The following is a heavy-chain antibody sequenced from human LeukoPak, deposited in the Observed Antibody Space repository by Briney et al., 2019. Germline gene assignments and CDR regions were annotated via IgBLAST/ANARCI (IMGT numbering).Heavy chain of an antibody. V-gene: IGHV3-9*01. J-gene: IGHJ4*02. Sequence: GRSLRLSCAASGFSLDEYAMYWVRQAPGKGLEWVSGISYNSGTIGYADSVKGRFTISRDNARNSLYLQMNSLRPEDTALYYCAKDAGVSGYSGYIDYWGQGTLVTVSS. D-gene: IGHD5-12*01. CDR3: AKDAGVSGYSGYIDY. CDR2: ISYNSGTI. CDR1: GFSLDEYA.